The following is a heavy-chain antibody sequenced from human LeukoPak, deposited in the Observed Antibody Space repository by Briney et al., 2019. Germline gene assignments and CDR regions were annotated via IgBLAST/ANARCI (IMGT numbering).Heavy chain of an antibody. D-gene: IGHD6-19*01. CDR2: ISSGSTTI. Sequence: GPLRLSCATSGFTLSGYSMNWVRQATRPGLEWVSYISSGSTTIYYADSVKGRFTVSRDNAKNSLYLQMNSLRAEDTAVYYCARDVEQWLVRVYYFDYWGQGTLVTVSS. CDR1: GFTLSGYS. CDR3: ARDVEQWLVRVYYFDY. J-gene: IGHJ4*02. V-gene: IGHV3-48*01.